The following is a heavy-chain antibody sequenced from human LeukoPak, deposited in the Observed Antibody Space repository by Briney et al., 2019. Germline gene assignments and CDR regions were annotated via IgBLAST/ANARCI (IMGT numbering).Heavy chain of an antibody. V-gene: IGHV3-30*18. CDR1: GFTFSSYG. CDR2: ISFDGSHK. D-gene: IGHD1-14*01. CDR3: AKDRGSTGGFDY. J-gene: IGHJ4*02. Sequence: PGGSLRLSCAASGFTFSSYGMHWVRQAPGKGLESLAVISFDGSHKYYADSVKGRFTISRDNSKNTLYLQMSSLRAEDTAVYYCAKDRGSTGGFDYWGQGTLVTVSS.